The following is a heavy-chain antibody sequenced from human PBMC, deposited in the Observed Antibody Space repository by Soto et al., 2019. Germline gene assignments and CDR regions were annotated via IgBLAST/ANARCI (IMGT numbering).Heavy chain of an antibody. D-gene: IGHD6-13*01. V-gene: IGHV4-4*02. CDR3: ARITYSSSWPPDY. Sequence: SETLSLTCAVSGGSISSSNWWSWVRQPPGKGLEWIGEIYHSGSTNYNPSLKSRVTISVDKSKNQFSLKLSSVTAADTAVYYCARITYSSSWPPDYWGQGTLVTVSS. CDR2: IYHSGST. CDR1: GGSISSSNW. J-gene: IGHJ4*02.